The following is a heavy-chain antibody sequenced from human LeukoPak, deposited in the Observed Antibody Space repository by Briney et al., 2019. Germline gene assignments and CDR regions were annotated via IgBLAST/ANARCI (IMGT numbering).Heavy chain of an antibody. D-gene: IGHD4-23*01. CDR1: GGTFSSYA. J-gene: IGHJ4*02. CDR3: ARESAPEVYRYGGKVRGTFDY. Sequence: GSSVKVSCKASGGTFSSYAISWVRQAPGQGLEWMGGIIPIFGTANYAQKFQGRVTITTDESTSTAYMELSSLRSEDTAVYYCARESAPEVYRYGGKVRGTFDYWGQGTLVTVSS. CDR2: IIPIFGTA. V-gene: IGHV1-69*05.